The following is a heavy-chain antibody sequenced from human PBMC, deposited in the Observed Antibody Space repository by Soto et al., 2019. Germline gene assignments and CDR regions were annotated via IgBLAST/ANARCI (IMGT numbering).Heavy chain of an antibody. V-gene: IGHV4-4*02. CDR3: AREIVTVGGNNYFEP. J-gene: IGHJ5*02. D-gene: IGHD1-26*01. CDR2: VCITRVT. Sequence: SETLSLSCGVSGGTVASSHWWSWVRQSPGGWLEWVGNVCITRVTHLNPFLQCRVTISVDKSNKQFSLRLNSLTAADTAVYFCAREIVTVGGNNYFEPRGPGTLVTVSS. CDR1: GGTVASSHW.